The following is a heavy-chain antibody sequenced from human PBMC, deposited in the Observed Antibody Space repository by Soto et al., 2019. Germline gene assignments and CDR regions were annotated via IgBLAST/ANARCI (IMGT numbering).Heavy chain of an antibody. D-gene: IGHD1-1*01. CDR1: EFTFSSYS. CDR2: ISGSSSYI. J-gene: IGHJ3*02. Sequence: GGSLRLSCAASEFTFSSYSMNWVRQAPGKGLEWVSSISGSSSYIYYADSLKGRFTISRDNAKNSLYLQMNSLRAEDTAVYYCARENYNWNTRHPDAFDIWGQGILVTVSS. CDR3: ARENYNWNTRHPDAFDI. V-gene: IGHV3-21*01.